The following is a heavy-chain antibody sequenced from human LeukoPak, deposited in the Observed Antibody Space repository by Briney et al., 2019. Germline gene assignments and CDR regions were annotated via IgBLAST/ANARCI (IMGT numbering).Heavy chain of an antibody. Sequence: SETLSLTCTVSGGSISSYYWSWIRQPPGKGLEWIGYIYYSGSTNYNPSLKSRVTISVDTSKNQFSLKLSSVTAADTAVYYYARGTRTRGYSSFDYWGQGTLVTVSS. V-gene: IGHV4-59*01. CDR2: IYYSGST. D-gene: IGHD5-18*01. CDR3: ARGTRTRGYSSFDY. J-gene: IGHJ4*02. CDR1: GGSISSYY.